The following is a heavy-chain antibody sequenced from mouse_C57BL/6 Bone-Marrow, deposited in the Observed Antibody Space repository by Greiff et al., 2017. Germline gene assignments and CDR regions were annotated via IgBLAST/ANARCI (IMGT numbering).Heavy chain of an antibody. J-gene: IGHJ4*01. Sequence: DVKLVESGGGLVKPGGSLKLSCAASGFTFSSYAMSWVRQTPEKRLEWVATISDGGSYTYYPGNVKGRFTISRDNAKHTLYLQMSHLKSEDTAMYYCARWDAMDYWGQGTSVTVSS. CDR3: ARWDAMDY. CDR1: GFTFSSYA. CDR2: ISDGGSYT. V-gene: IGHV5-4*03.